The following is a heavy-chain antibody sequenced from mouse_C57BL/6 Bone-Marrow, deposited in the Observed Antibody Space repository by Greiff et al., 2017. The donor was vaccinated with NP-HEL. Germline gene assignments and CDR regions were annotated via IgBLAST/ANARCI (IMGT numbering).Heavy chain of an antibody. CDR1: GYAFSSYW. Sequence: QVQLKQSGAELVKPGASVKISCKASGYAFSSYWMNWVKQRPGKGLEWIGQIDPGDGYTNYNGKFKGKATLTADKSSSTAYMQLSSLTSEDSAFYFCARGGLFYDGYLPSGGWGQGATLTVAS. CDR2: IDPGDGYT. D-gene: IGHD2-3*01. CDR3: ARGGLFYDGYLPSGG. J-gene: IGHJ2*01. V-gene: IGHV1-80*01.